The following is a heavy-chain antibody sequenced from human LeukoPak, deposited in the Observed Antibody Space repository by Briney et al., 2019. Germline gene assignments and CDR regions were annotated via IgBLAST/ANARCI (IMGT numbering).Heavy chain of an antibody. CDR3: ATVGGVAGTVGLDY. V-gene: IGHV1-46*01. CDR2: INPSGGST. J-gene: IGHJ4*02. Sequence: GASVKVSCKASGYTLTSHYVHWVRQAPGQGLEWMGIINPSGGSTTYAQKFQGRVTMTEDTSTDTAYMELSSLRSEDTAVYYCATVGGVAGTVGLDYWGQGALVTVSS. D-gene: IGHD6-19*01. CDR1: GYTLTSHY.